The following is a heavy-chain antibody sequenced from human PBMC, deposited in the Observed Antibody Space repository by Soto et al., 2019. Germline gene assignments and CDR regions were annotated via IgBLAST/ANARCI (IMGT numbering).Heavy chain of an antibody. J-gene: IGHJ4*02. Sequence: PSETLSLTCTVSSGSISSDAYYWAWIRRPPGRGLELIGSIHYSGSTYYTPSLKSRATISVDTSKNQFSLRLSSVTAADTAVYYCARQDLRHARTYFFDFWAQGTLVTVSS. V-gene: IGHV4-39*01. CDR1: SGSISSDAYY. CDR2: IHYSGST. D-gene: IGHD2-2*01. CDR3: ARQDLRHARTYFFDF.